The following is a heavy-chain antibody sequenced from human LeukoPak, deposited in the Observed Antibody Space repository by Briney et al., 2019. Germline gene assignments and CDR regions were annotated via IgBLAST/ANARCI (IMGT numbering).Heavy chain of an antibody. CDR3: ARSFGESYFDY. CDR2: IYSGGDT. D-gene: IGHD3-10*01. CDR1: GFTVSSNY. V-gene: IGHV3-53*01. J-gene: IGHJ4*02. Sequence: GGSLRLSCAASGFTVSSNYMSWVRQAPGKGLEWVSLIYSGGDTYYADSVKGRFTISRDNSKNTLYLQMNSLRAEDTAVYYCARSFGESYFDYWGQGILVTVSS.